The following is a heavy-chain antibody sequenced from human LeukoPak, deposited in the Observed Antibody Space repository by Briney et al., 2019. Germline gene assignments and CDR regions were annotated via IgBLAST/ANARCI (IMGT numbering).Heavy chain of an antibody. CDR2: ISSNGGST. CDR1: GFTFSSYA. Sequence: PGGSLRLSCAASGFTFSSYAMHWVRQAPGKGLEYVSAISSNGGSTYYANSVKGRFTISRDNSKNTLYLQMGSLRAEDMAVYYCARGGVDGYYYDSSGYYFDYWGQGTLVTVSS. J-gene: IGHJ4*02. CDR3: ARGGVDGYYYDSSGYYFDY. V-gene: IGHV3-64*01. D-gene: IGHD3-22*01.